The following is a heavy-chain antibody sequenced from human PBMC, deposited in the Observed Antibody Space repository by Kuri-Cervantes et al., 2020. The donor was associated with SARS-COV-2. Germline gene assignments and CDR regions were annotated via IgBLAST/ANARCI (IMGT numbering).Heavy chain of an antibody. D-gene: IGHD1-26*01. J-gene: IGHJ3*02. CDR3: ARSWELLLQYDAFDI. V-gene: IGHV1-69*13. CDR1: GGTFSSYA. Sequence: SVKVSCKASGGTFSSYALSWVRQAPGQGLEWMGGIIPIFGTANYAQKFQGRVTITADESTSTAYMELNSLRAEDTAVYYCARSWELLLQYDAFDIWGQGTMVTVSS. CDR2: IIPIFGTA.